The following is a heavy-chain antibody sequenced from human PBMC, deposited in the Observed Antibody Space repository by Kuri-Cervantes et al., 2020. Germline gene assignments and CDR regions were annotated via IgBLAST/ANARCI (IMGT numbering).Heavy chain of an antibody. CDR3: ARKLHYWYFDL. J-gene: IGHJ2*01. Sequence: SETLSLTCAVYGGSFSGYYWSWIRQPPGKGLEWIGEINHSGSTNYNPSLKSRVTISVDTSKNQFSLKLSSVTAADTAVYHCARKLHYWYFDLWGRGTLVTVSS. V-gene: IGHV4-34*01. D-gene: IGHD1-26*01. CDR1: GGSFSGYY. CDR2: INHSGST.